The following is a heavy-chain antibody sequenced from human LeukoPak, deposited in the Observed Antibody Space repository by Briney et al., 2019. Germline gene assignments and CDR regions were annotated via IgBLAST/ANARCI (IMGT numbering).Heavy chain of an antibody. V-gene: IGHV4-61*05. CDR3: AREGLDP. J-gene: IGHJ5*02. CDR1: GGSISSSSYY. Sequence: PSETLSLTCTVSGGSISSSSYYWGWIRQPPGKGLEWIGYIYYSGSTNYNPSLKSRVTISVDTSKNQFSLKLSSVTAADTAVYYCAREGLDPWGQGTLVTVSS. CDR2: IYYSGST.